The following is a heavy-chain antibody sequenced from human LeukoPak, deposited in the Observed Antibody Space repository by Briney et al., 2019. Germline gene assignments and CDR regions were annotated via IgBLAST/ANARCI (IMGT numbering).Heavy chain of an antibody. CDR3: ARGLMDYDFWSGYYNWFDP. D-gene: IGHD3-3*01. CDR2: INHSGST. V-gene: IGHV4-34*01. J-gene: IGHJ5*02. CDR1: GGSFSGYY. Sequence: PSETLSLTCAVYGGSFSGYYWSWIRQPPGKGREWIGEINHSGSTNYNPSLKSRVTISVDTSKNQFSLKLSSVTAADTAVYYCARGLMDYDFWSGYYNWFDPWGQGTLVTVSS.